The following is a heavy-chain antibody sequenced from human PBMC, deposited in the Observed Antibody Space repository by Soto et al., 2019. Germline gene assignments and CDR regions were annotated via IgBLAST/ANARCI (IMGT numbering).Heavy chain of an antibody. V-gene: IGHV3-23*01. Sequence: EVHLLESGGGLVQPGGSLRLSCAASGFTFSNYAMNWVRQAPGKGLEWVSVISDSGDSTYYADSVKGRFTISRDKSKNTLYLHMNSLTAEYTAVYYCAKDGFSGSGKYYFDYWGQGTLVTVSS. CDR2: ISDSGDST. CDR1: GFTFSNYA. D-gene: IGHD3-10*01. CDR3: AKDGFSGSGKYYFDY. J-gene: IGHJ4*02.